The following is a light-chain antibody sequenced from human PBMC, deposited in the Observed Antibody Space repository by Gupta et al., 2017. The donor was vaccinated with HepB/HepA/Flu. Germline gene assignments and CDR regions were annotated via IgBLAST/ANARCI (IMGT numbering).Light chain of an antibody. Sequence: QSALTQPRSVSGSPGQSVTISCTGTSSDVGGYNFVSWYQQHPGKAPKLIIYDVIKRPSGVPNRFSGSKSGNTASLTISGLQAEDEADYYCCSYAGSYTFGVFGGGIKLTVL. J-gene: IGLJ2*01. CDR2: DVI. CDR3: CSYAGSYTFGV. V-gene: IGLV2-11*01. CDR1: SSDVGGYNF.